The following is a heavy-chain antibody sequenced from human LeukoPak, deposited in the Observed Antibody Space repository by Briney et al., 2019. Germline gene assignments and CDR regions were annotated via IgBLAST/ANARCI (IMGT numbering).Heavy chain of an antibody. D-gene: IGHD2-2*01. CDR1: GGSISSYY. CDR3: ARTVRGCSSTSCYEFDY. J-gene: IGHJ4*02. Sequence: SETLSLTCTVSGGSISSYYWSWIRQPPGKGLEWIGYIYYSGSTNYNPSLKSRVAISVDTSKNQFSLKLSSVTAADTAVYYCARTVRGCSSTSCYEFDYWGQGTLVTVSS. V-gene: IGHV4-59*01. CDR2: IYYSGST.